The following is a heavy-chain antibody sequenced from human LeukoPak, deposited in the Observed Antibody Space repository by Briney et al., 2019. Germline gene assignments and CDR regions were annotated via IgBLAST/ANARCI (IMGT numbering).Heavy chain of an antibody. CDR2: INPNSGGT. CDR3: ARRSESGRSYYIDY. D-gene: IGHD2/OR15-2a*01. J-gene: IGHJ4*02. Sequence: GASVKVSCKASGYTFTGYYMHWVRQAPGQGLEWMGRINPNSGGTNYAQKFQGRVTMTRDTSISTAYMELSRLRSDDTAVYYSARRSESGRSYYIDYWGQRALVTVSS. CDR1: GYTFTGYY. V-gene: IGHV1-2*06.